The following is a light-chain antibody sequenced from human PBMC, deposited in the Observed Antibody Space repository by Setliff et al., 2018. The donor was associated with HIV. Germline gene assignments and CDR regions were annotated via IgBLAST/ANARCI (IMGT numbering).Light chain of an antibody. V-gene: IGLV2-23*01. CDR3: ATWDDRLSAGV. Sequence: QSALAQPASVSGSPGQSITISCTGSSSDIGRYNLVSWYQQHPGKAPKLMIYQATKRPSGVSNRFSGSKSGNTASLTISGLQAEDEADYYCATWDDRLSAGVFGGGTKVTVL. J-gene: IGLJ3*02. CDR2: QAT. CDR1: SSDIGRYNL.